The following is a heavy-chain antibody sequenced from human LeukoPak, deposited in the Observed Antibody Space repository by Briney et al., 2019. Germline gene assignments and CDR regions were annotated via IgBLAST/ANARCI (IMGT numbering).Heavy chain of an antibody. J-gene: IGHJ4*02. V-gene: IGHV4-34*01. Sequence: PSETLSLTCAVYGGSFSGYYWSWIRQPPGKGLEWIGEINHSGSTYYNPSLKSRVTISVDTSKNQFSLKLSSVTAADTAVYYCARVGMDSYGYGVFVDYWGQGTLVTVSS. CDR1: GGSFSGYY. CDR2: INHSGST. D-gene: IGHD5-18*01. CDR3: ARVGMDSYGYGVFVDY.